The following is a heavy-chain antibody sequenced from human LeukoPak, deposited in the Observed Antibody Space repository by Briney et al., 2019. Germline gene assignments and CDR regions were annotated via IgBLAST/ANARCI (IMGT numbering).Heavy chain of an antibody. CDR2: IASNGGSE. CDR3: AKRGHYSINWYHYFDY. CDR1: GFTFTTYG. V-gene: IGHV3-30*18. Sequence: GGSLRLSCAASGFTFTTYGLHWVRQAPGKGLEWVAAIASNGGSEYYADSVKGRFTISRDNSKNTLFLQMNSLRPDDMAVYYCAKRGHYSINWYHYFDYWGQGTLVTVSS. D-gene: IGHD6-13*01. J-gene: IGHJ4*02.